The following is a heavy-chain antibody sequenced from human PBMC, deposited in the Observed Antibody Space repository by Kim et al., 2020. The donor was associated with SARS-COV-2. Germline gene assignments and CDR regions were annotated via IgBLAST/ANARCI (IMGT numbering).Heavy chain of an antibody. V-gene: IGHV6-1*01. D-gene: IGHD6-19*01. CDR2: N. CDR3: ARDQWLGYFDY. Sequence: NDYAVSVKSRITINPDTSKNQFSLQLNSVTPEDTAVYYCARDQWLGYFDYWGQGTLVTVSS. J-gene: IGHJ4*02.